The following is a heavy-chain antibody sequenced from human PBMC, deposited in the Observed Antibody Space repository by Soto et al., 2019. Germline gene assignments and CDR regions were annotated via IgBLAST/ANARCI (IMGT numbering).Heavy chain of an antibody. CDR3: AKDRKGAGTTNNWFDP. D-gene: IGHD1-7*01. Sequence: GGSLRLSCAASGFTFSSYAMSWVRQAPGKGLEWVSAISGSGGSTYYADSVKGRFTISRDNSKNTLYLQMNSLRAEDTAVYYCAKDRKGAGTTNNWFDPWGQGTLGTVSS. CDR2: ISGSGGST. J-gene: IGHJ5*02. CDR1: GFTFSSYA. V-gene: IGHV3-23*01.